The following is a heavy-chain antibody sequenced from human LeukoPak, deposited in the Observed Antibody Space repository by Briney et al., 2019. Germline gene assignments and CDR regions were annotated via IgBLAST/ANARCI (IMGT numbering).Heavy chain of an antibody. CDR2: INPNSGGT. V-gene: IGHV1-2*06. CDR3: ARDHGDFWSGYYSY. CDR1: GYTFTGHY. J-gene: IGHJ4*02. Sequence: ASVKVSCKXSGYTFTGHYMHWVRQAPGQGLEWMGRINPNSGGTNYAQKFQGRVTMTRDTSISTAYMELSRLRSDDTAVYYCARDHGDFWSGYYSYWGQGTLVTVSS. D-gene: IGHD3-3*01.